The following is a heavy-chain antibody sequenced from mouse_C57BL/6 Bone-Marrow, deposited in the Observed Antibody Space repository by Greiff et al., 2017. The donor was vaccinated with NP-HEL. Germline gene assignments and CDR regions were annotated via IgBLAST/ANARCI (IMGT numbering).Heavy chain of an antibody. D-gene: IGHD1-1*01. V-gene: IGHV1-81*01. CDR3: APNYYGSSYPFAY. J-gene: IGHJ3*01. CDR1: GYTFTSYG. Sequence: VKLMESGAELARPGASVKLSCKASGYTFTSYGISWVKQRTGQGLEWIGEIYPRSGNTYYNEKFKGKATLTADKSSSTAYMELRSLTSEDSAVYFCAPNYYGSSYPFAYWGQGTLVTVSA. CDR2: IYPRSGNT.